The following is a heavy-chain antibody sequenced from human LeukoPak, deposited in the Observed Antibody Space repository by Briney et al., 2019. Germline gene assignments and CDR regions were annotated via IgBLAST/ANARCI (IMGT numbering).Heavy chain of an antibody. J-gene: IGHJ4*02. CDR3: ARLRYYDFWSGYIY. Sequence: SETLSLTCTVSGGSISSSSYYWGWIRQPPGKGLEWIGSIYYSGSTHYNPSLKSRVTISVGTSKNQFSLKLSSVTAADTAVYYCARLRYYDFWSGYIYWGQGTLVTVSS. V-gene: IGHV4-39*01. D-gene: IGHD3-3*01. CDR2: IYYSGST. CDR1: GGSISSSSYY.